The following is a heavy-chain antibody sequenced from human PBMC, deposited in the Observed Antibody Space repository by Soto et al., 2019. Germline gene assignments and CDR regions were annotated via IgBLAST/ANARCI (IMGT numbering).Heavy chain of an antibody. CDR1: GGSINSGGYY. CDR3: ARAQKTFGIITGFDY. D-gene: IGHD3-3*01. V-gene: IGHV4-31*03. CDR2: IYYSGST. J-gene: IGHJ4*02. Sequence: SETLSLTCTVSGGSINSGGYYWSWIRQHPGKGLEWIGYIYYSGSTYYNPSLKSRVTISVDTSKNQFSLKLSSVTAADTAVYYCARAQKTFGIITGFDYWGQGTVVTVSS.